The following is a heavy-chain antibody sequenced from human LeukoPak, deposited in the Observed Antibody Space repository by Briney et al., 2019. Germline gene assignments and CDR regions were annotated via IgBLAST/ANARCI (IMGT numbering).Heavy chain of an antibody. CDR2: IYFSGST. J-gene: IGHJ6*04. V-gene: IGHV4-61*01. D-gene: IGHD3-10*01. Sequence: SETLSLTCIVSGGSVSSGTYFWSWIRQPPGKGLEWIGYIYFSGSTNYNPSLKSRVTISVDTSKNQFSLKLSSVTAADTAVYYCAREEGITMVRGVTSYYYYGMDVWGKGTTVTVSS. CDR3: AREEGITMVRGVTSYYYYGMDV. CDR1: GGSVSSGTYF.